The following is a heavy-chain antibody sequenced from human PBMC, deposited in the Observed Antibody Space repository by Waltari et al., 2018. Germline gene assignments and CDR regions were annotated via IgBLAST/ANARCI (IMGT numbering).Heavy chain of an antibody. CDR1: RLTFSTLA. D-gene: IGHD2-21*01. V-gene: IGHV3-23*01. CDR2: ISNSGRDT. J-gene: IGHJ4*02. Sequence: QLLESGGDLVQRGGSLRLPCSHSRLTFSTLAMSWVRQAPGKGLEWVSGISNSGRDTYYADSVKGRFTISRDNSKKTLYLQMKSLRVEDTAVYYCAKDHGIAYWGRGTLVSVSA. CDR3: AKDHGIAY.